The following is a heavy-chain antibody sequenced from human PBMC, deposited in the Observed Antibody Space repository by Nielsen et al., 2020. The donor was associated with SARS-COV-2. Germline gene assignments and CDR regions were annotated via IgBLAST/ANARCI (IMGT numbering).Heavy chain of an antibody. CDR2: IWYDGSNK. V-gene: IGHV3-33*01. Sequence: GESLKISCAASGFTFSSYGMHWVRQAPGKGLEWVAVIWYDGSNKYYADSVKGRFTISRENAKNSLYLQMNSLRAGDTAVYYCARDSTGGWYFDLWGRGTLVTVSS. J-gene: IGHJ2*01. CDR1: GFTFSSYG. D-gene: IGHD7-27*01. CDR3: ARDSTGGWYFDL.